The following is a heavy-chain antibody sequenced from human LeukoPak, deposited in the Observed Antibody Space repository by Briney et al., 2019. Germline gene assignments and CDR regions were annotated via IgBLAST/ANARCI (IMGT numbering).Heavy chain of an antibody. D-gene: IGHD6-13*01. J-gene: IGHJ3*02. Sequence: GGSLRLSCAASGFTFDDYGMSWVRQAPGKGLEWVSGINWNGGSTDYADSVKGGFTISREKAKKSLYLQMNSLRAEDTALYHCARVNSSSWWGDAFDIWGQGTMVTVSS. CDR3: ARVNSSSWWGDAFDI. CDR1: GFTFDDYG. V-gene: IGHV3-20*01. CDR2: INWNGGST.